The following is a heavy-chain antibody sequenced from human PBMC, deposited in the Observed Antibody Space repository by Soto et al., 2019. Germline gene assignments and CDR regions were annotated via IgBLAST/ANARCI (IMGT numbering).Heavy chain of an antibody. J-gene: IGHJ4*02. D-gene: IGHD6-13*01. CDR3: GRYRAAAGTFDY. Sequence: SSETLSLTCTVSGGSISSYYWSWIRQPPGKGLEWIGYIYYSGSTNYNPSLKSRVTISVDTSKNQFSLKLSSVTAADTAVYYCGRYRAAAGTFDYWGQGTLVTVSS. CDR2: IYYSGST. V-gene: IGHV4-59*01. CDR1: GGSISSYY.